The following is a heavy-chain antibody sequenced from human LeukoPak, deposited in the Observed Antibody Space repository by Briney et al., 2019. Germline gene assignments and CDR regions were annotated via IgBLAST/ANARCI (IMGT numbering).Heavy chain of an antibody. D-gene: IGHD3-22*01. CDR1: GFTVSSNY. CDR2: IYSGGST. CDR3: ARDVGYYDSSGYSRNFQH. Sequence: PGGSLRLSCAASGFTVSSNYMSWVRQAPGKGLEWVSVIYSGGSTYYADSVKGRFTISRDNSKNTLYLQMNSLRAEDTAVYYCARDVGYYDSSGYSRNFQHWGQGTLVTVSS. V-gene: IGHV3-66*01. J-gene: IGHJ1*01.